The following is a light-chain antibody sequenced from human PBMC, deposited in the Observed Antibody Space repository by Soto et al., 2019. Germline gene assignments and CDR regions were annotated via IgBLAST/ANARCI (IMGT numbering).Light chain of an antibody. CDR2: DAS. CDR1: QTISSN. V-gene: IGKV3-15*01. CDR3: QRYNNWPLT. J-gene: IGKJ4*01. Sequence: EIVMTQSPATLSVSPGDRATLSCRASQTISSNLAWYQQKPDQAPRLLIYDASTRATGIPARFSGSGSGTEFTLTISSLQSEDSAVYYCQRYNNWPLTFGGGTKVEIK.